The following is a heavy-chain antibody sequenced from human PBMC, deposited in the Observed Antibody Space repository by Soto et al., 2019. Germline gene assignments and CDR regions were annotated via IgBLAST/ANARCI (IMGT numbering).Heavy chain of an antibody. CDR3: ARGGGEYSSSWYVAFDI. D-gene: IGHD6-13*01. J-gene: IGHJ3*02. CDR2: IIPIFGTA. Sequence: QVQLVQSGAEVKKPGSSVKVSCKASGGTFSSYAISWVRQAPGQGLEWMGGIIPIFGTANYAQKFQGRVTITADESRSTAYRELSSLRSEDTAVYYCARGGGEYSSSWYVAFDIWGQGTMVTVSS. CDR1: GGTFSSYA. V-gene: IGHV1-69*01.